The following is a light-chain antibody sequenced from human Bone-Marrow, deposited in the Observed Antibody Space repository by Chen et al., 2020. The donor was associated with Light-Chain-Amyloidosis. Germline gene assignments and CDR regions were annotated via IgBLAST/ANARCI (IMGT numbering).Light chain of an antibody. CDR2: RDT. V-gene: IGLV3-25*03. Sequence: SYELTQPPSVSVSPGQTARITCSGDDLPTKYAYWYQQKPGQAPVLVIHRDTERPSGISERFSGCSSGTIATLTISGVQAEGEADYHCQSADSSGTYEVIFGGGTKLTVL. CDR3: QSADSSGTYEVI. CDR1: DLPTKY. J-gene: IGLJ2*01.